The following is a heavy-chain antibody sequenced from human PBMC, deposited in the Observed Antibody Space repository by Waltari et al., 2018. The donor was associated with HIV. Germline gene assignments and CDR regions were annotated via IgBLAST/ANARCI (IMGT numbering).Heavy chain of an antibody. Sequence: EVQLVESGGGLIQPGGSLRLSCAASGFSVSSNYMSWVGQAPGKGLGWVSVVYSGGSTYYADSVKGRFTISRDNSKNTLYLQMNSLRAEDTAVYYCARGFGCGGDCYYFDYWGQGTLVTVSS. J-gene: IGHJ4*02. D-gene: IGHD2-21*02. CDR3: ARGFGCGGDCYYFDY. V-gene: IGHV3-53*01. CDR2: VYSGGST. CDR1: GFSVSSNY.